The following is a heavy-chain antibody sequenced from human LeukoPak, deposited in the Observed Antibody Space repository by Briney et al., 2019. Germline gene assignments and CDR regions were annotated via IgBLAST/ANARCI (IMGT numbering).Heavy chain of an antibody. J-gene: IGHJ4*02. CDR1: GGSISSYY. Sequence: SETLSLTCTVSGGSISSYYWSWIRQPARKGLEWIGRIYTSGSTNYNPSLKSRVTMSVDTSKNQFALRLSSVTAADTAVYYCAREVAGTLNFDYWGQGTLVTVSA. CDR2: IYTSGST. D-gene: IGHD6-19*01. V-gene: IGHV4-4*07. CDR3: AREVAGTLNFDY.